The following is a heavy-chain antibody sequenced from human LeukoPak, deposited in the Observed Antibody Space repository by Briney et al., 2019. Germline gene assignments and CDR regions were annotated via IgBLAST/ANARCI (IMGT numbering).Heavy chain of an antibody. CDR1: GFSLSTSGVG. V-gene: IGHV2-5*02. J-gene: IGHJ4*02. CDR3: AHRHSTYYLDY. CDR2: IYWDGDK. Sequence: SSPTLVKPTQTLTLTCTFSGFSLSTSGVGVGWIRQPPGKALEWLALIYWDGDKRYSPSLKSRLTITKDTSKNQVVLTMTNMDPVDTATYYCAHRHSTYYLDYWGQGTLVTVSS.